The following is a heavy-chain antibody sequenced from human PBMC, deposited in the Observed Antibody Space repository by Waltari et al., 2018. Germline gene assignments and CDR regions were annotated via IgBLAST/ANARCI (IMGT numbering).Heavy chain of an antibody. CDR1: GFTFSSYG. CDR3: ARDWYYDFWSGYYTPDY. CDR2: IWYDGSNK. Sequence: QVQLVESGGGVVQPGRSLRLSCAASGFTFSSYGMHWVRQAPGRGLEWVAVIWYDGSNKYYADSVKGRFTISRDNSKNTLYLQMNSLRAEDTAVYYCARDWYYDFWSGYYTPDYWGQGTLVTVSS. V-gene: IGHV3-33*01. D-gene: IGHD3-3*01. J-gene: IGHJ4*02.